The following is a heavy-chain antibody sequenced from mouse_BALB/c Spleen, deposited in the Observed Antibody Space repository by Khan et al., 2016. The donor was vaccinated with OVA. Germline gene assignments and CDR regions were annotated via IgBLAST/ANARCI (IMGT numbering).Heavy chain of an antibody. CDR1: GYSFSNYY. Sequence: VQLKQSRPELMKPGASVKISCKASGYSFSNYYIHWAKQSHGQSLEWIGYIDPFNGGTTYNQKFKGTATLTVDKSSSTAYMNLSSLTSEDSAVYYCTRLGTTGWFTYWGQGTLVTVSA. CDR3: TRLGTTGWFTY. V-gene: IGHV1S135*01. D-gene: IGHD2-13*01. J-gene: IGHJ3*01. CDR2: IDPFNGGT.